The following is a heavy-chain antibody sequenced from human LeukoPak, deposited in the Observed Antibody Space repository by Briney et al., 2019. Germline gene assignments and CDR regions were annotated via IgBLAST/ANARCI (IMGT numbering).Heavy chain of an antibody. D-gene: IGHD5-12*01. CDR3: TTDGAYSGYDPAGYFDY. CDR1: GFTFSNAW. J-gene: IGHJ4*02. V-gene: IGHV3-15*01. CDR2: IKSKTDGGTT. Sequence: GGSLRLSCAASGFTFSNAWMSWVRQAPGKGLEWVGRIKSKTDGGTTHHAAPVKGRFTISRDDTKNTLYLQMNSLKTEDTAVYYCTTDGAYSGYDPAGYFDYWGQGTLVTVSS.